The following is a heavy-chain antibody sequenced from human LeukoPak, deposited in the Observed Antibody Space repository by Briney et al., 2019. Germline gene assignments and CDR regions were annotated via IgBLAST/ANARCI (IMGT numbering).Heavy chain of an antibody. Sequence: SETLSLTCTVSGGSISGGDYYWSWIRQPPGTGLEWIGYIFYTGSTYYNPSLKSRVTISVDTSKNQFSLRLSSVTAADTAVYYCASLAYYSFDYWGQGTLVTVSS. V-gene: IGHV4-30-4*01. CDR3: ASLAYYSFDY. D-gene: IGHD2-21*01. J-gene: IGHJ4*02. CDR1: GGSISGGDYY. CDR2: IFYTGST.